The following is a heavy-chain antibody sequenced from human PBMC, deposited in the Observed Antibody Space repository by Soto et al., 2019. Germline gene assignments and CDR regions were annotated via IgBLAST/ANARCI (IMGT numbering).Heavy chain of an antibody. CDR3: ARQWVGSTPDAFDI. CDR2: ISYDGGNK. D-gene: IGHD1-26*01. J-gene: IGHJ3*02. V-gene: IGHV3-30*09. CDR1: GFTFSSYA. Sequence: QVQLVESGGGVVQPGRSLRLSCVASGFTFSSYAMHWVRQAPGKGLEWVAFISYDGGNKYYADSVKGRFAISRDNSKNTLSLQMNGLGAADTAVYYFARQWVGSTPDAFDIWGQGTMVTVSS.